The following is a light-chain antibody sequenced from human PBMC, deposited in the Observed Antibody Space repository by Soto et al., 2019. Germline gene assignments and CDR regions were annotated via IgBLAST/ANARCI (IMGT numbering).Light chain of an antibody. CDR3: AVWDDSLNGVV. V-gene: IGLV1-44*01. CDR2: FNN. Sequence: QSVLTQPPSASGTPGQRVTFSCSGSSSNIGRNYVYWYQQLPGTAPKLLIHFNNERPSGVPDRFSGSKSGTSASLAISGLQSEDEADYYCAVWDDSLNGVVFGGGTKLTVL. J-gene: IGLJ2*01. CDR1: SSNIGRNY.